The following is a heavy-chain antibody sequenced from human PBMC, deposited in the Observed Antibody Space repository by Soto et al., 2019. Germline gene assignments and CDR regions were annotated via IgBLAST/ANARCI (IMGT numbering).Heavy chain of an antibody. V-gene: IGHV4-34*01. D-gene: IGHD3-22*01. Sequence: SETLYLTSAVYGGSFSGYYWSWIRQPPGKGLEWIGEINHSGSTNYNPSLKSRVTISVDTSKNQFSLKLSSVTAADTAVYYCARGFPMVSSGSTFDYWGQGTLVTVSS. CDR3: ARGFPMVSSGSTFDY. CDR2: INHSGST. CDR1: GGSFSGYY. J-gene: IGHJ4*02.